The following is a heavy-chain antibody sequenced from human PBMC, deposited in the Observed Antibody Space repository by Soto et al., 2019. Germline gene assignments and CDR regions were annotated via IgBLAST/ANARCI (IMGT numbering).Heavy chain of an antibody. CDR3: ARGWSYDILTAYSY. CDR1: GGTFNNHA. J-gene: IGHJ4*02. D-gene: IGHD3-9*01. V-gene: IGHV1-69*01. Sequence: QVQLVQSGAEVKKPGSSVKVSCKASGGTFNNHAISWVRQAPGQGLEWMGGIIPMFGTANYAQKFKGRVTVTADESTSTGYMELSSLRSEDTAVYYCARGWSYDILTAYSYWDQGTLVTVSS. CDR2: IIPMFGTA.